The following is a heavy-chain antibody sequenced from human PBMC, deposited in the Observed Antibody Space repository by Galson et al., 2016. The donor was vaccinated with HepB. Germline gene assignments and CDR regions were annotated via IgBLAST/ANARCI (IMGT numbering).Heavy chain of an antibody. CDR1: GFTVSNNY. Sequence: SLRLSCAASGFTVSNNYMRWVRQAPGKGLEWISYIGYGGTPTYYADSVKGRFTISRDNAKSSLYLETNSLRAEDTAVYYCATQWRSWGQGTLVTVSA. CDR2: IGYGGTPT. V-gene: IGHV3-11*01. J-gene: IGHJ4*02. D-gene: IGHD2-8*01. CDR3: ATQWRS.